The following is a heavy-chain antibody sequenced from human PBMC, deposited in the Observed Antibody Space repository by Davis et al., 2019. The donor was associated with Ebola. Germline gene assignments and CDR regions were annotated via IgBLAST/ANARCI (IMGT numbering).Heavy chain of an antibody. CDR1: GFTFSSYA. V-gene: IGHV3-30-3*01. Sequence: GESLKISCAASGFTFSSYAMHCVRQAPGNVLEWVAVISYDGSNKYYADSVKGRFTISRDNSKNTLYLQMNSLRAEDTAVYYCARERNYGNYYYGMDVWGQGTTVTVSS. J-gene: IGHJ6*02. CDR3: ARERNYGNYYYGMDV. CDR2: ISYDGSNK. D-gene: IGHD1-7*01.